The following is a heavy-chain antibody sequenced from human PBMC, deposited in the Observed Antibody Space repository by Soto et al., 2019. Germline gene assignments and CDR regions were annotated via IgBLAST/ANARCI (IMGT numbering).Heavy chain of an antibody. V-gene: IGHV3-72*01. J-gene: IGHJ4*02. Sequence: GESLRLSCAASGFTFRDQYMDWVRQAPGKGLEWVGRIRNKANSYSTEYAASVRGRFTVSRDDSTNSLYLQMNSLKTEDTAVYYCVSSWGDFRYFDSWGQGTLVTVSS. CDR2: IRNKANSYST. CDR1: GFTFRDQY. CDR3: VSSWGDFRYFDS. D-gene: IGHD2-21*02.